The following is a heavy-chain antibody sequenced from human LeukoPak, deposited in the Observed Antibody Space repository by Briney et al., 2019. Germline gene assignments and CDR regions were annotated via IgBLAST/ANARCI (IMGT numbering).Heavy chain of an antibody. V-gene: IGHV3-43D*04. CDR3: AKDIARGSDWRGGFDY. CDR2: ISWDGGST. CDR1: GFTFDDYA. J-gene: IGHJ4*02. D-gene: IGHD3/OR15-3a*01. Sequence: GGSLRLSCAASGFTFDDYAMHWVRQAPGKGLEWVSLISWDGGSTYYADSVKGRFTISRDNSKNSLYLRMNSLRAEDTALYYCAKDIARGSDWRGGFDYWGQGTLVTASS.